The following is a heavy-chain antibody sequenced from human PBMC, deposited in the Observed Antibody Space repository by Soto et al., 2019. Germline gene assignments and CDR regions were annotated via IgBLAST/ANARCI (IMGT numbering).Heavy chain of an antibody. V-gene: IGHV6-1*01. CDR2: TYYRSKWYN. CDR3: ARGEQYSGRIFDY. Sequence: QVQLQQSGRGLVKPSQTLSVTCGISGDSVSSNSAAWNWLRQSPSRGLEWLGRTYYRSKWYNDYAVSLESRITINPDTSKNHFSLQLNFVTPEDTAVYFCARGEQYSGRIFDYWGQGTLVTVSS. J-gene: IGHJ4*02. CDR1: GDSVSSNSAA. D-gene: IGHD1-26*01.